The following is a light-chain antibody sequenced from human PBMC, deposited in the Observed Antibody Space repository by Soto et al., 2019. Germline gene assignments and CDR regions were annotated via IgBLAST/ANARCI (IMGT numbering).Light chain of an antibody. CDR1: QSFSGH. CDR2: DAS. CDR3: QQYARSRT. J-gene: IGKJ3*01. Sequence: EIVLTQSPDTLSLSPGERAPLSCRASQSFSGHLAWYQQKPGQAPRLLIYDASKRATGIPARFSGSGSGTDFTLTISRLEPEDFAVYYCQQYARSRTFGPGTKVDIK. V-gene: IGKV3-11*01.